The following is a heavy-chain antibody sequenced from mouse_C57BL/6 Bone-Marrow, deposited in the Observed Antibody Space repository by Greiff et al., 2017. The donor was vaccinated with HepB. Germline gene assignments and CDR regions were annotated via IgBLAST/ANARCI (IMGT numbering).Heavy chain of an antibody. D-gene: IGHD2-2*01. CDR1: GYTFTSYW. J-gene: IGHJ3*01. Sequence: QVQLQQPGAELVMPGASVKLSCKASGYTFTSYWMHWVKQRPGQGLEWIGEIDPSDSYTNYNQKFKGKSTLTVDKSSSTAYMQLSSLTSEDSAVYYCARNEYGGYDQAWFAYWGQGTRVTVSA. V-gene: IGHV1-69*01. CDR3: ARNEYGGYDQAWFAY. CDR2: IDPSDSYT.